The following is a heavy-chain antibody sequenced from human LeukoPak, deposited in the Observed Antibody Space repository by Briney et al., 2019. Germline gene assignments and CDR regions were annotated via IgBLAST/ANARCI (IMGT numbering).Heavy chain of an antibody. CDR3: ARVNYYDFYFDY. J-gene: IGHJ4*02. CDR2: IYSDNT. Sequence: PGGSLRLSCTVSGFTVSSNSMSWVRQAPGKGLEWVSFIYSDNTHYSDSVKGRFTISRDNAKNSLYLQMNSLRAEDTAVYYCARVNYYDFYFDYWGQGTLVTVSS. V-gene: IGHV3-53*01. CDR1: GFTVSSNS. D-gene: IGHD3-3*01.